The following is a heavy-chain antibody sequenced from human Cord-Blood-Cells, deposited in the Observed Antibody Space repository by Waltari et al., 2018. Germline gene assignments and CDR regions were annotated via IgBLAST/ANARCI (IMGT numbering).Heavy chain of an antibody. CDR2: IYYSGSN. J-gene: IGHJ6*02. CDR3: AREEQLVGMDV. V-gene: IGHV4-59*11. CDR1: GGSISSHY. D-gene: IGHD6-6*01. Sequence: QVQLQESGPGLVKPSETLSLTCTVSGGSISSHYWSWIRQPPGKGLEWIGYIYYSGSNNYNPSLKSRVTISVDTSKNQFSLKLSSVTAADTAVYYCAREEQLVGMDVWGQGTTVTVSS.